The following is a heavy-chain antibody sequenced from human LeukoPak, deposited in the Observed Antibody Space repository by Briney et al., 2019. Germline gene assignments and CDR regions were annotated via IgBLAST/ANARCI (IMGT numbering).Heavy chain of an antibody. J-gene: IGHJ4*02. D-gene: IGHD5/OR15-5a*01. CDR2: IKQDGSEK. CDR1: RFTFSSYW. Sequence: GGSLRLSCAASRFTFSSYWMSWVRQAPGKGREWVSNIKQDGSEKYYVDSVKGRFTISSDNAKNSLYLQMNSLRAEDTAVYYCARALGVLPYFDYGSQGTLVTVSS. V-gene: IGHV3-7*01. CDR3: ARALGVLPYFDY.